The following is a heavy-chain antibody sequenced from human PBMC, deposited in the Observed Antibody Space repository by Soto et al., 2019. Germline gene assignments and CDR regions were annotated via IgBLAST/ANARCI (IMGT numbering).Heavy chain of an antibody. Sequence: ASVKVSCKASGYTFTTYGVSWVRQAPGQGLEWIGWISPYNGKTTYAQNFQGRVTITTDASTSTVYMELRSLRSEDTAVYYCARAAPSTNYYDSSGFVDAFDIWGQGTMVT. J-gene: IGHJ3*02. V-gene: IGHV1-18*01. CDR1: GYTFTTYG. CDR3: ARAAPSTNYYDSSGFVDAFDI. CDR2: ISPYNGKT. D-gene: IGHD3-22*01.